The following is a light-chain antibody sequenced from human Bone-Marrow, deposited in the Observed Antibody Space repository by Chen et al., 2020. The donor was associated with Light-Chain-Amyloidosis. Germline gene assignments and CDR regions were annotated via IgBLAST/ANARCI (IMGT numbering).Light chain of an antibody. CDR1: DLPTKY. CDR3: QSADSSGTYEVI. CDR2: RDT. Sequence: SYELTQPPSVSVSPGQTARITCSGDDLPTKYAYWYQQKPGQAPVLVIHRDTERPSGISERFSGSSSGTTATLTRSGVQAEDEADYHGQSADSSGTYEVIFGGGTKLTVL. J-gene: IGLJ2*01. V-gene: IGLV3-25*03.